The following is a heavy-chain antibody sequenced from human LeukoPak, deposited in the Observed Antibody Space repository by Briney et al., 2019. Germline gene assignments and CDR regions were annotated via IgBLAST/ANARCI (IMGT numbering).Heavy chain of an antibody. Sequence: ASVKVSCTASGGTFSSYAISWVRQAPGQGLEWMGGIIPIFGTANYAQKFQGRVTITADESTSTAYMELSSLRSEDTAVYYCARALVPAAIFWFDPWGQGTLVTVSS. CDR1: GGTFSSYA. CDR3: ARALVPAAIFWFDP. J-gene: IGHJ5*02. V-gene: IGHV1-69*13. CDR2: IIPIFGTA. D-gene: IGHD2-2*02.